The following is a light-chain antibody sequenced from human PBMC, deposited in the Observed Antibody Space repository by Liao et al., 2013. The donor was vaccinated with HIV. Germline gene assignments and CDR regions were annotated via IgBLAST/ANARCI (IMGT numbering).Light chain of an antibody. V-gene: IGLV3-1*01. Sequence: SYELTQPPSVSVSPGQTASITCSGHQLGKKDASWYQQKPGQSPVLVIYQDTRRPSGIPERFSGSNSGNTASLIISGTQALDEADYYCQAWNTSTYVFGTGTKVTVL. CDR1: QLGKKD. J-gene: IGLJ1*01. CDR3: QAWNTSTYV. CDR2: QDT.